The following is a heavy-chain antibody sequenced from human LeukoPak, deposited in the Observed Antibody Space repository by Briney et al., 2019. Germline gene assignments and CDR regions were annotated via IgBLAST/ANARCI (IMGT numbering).Heavy chain of an antibody. Sequence: LETLSLTCTVSGGSISGYYRSWIRQPPGKGLEWIGYISYSGSTNYNPSLKSRVSISVDTSKNQFSLNLSSLTAADTAVYYCARHGSGWSFDYWGQGALITVSS. D-gene: IGHD6-19*01. CDR1: GGSISGYY. CDR2: ISYSGST. CDR3: ARHGSGWSFDY. J-gene: IGHJ4*02. V-gene: IGHV4-59*08.